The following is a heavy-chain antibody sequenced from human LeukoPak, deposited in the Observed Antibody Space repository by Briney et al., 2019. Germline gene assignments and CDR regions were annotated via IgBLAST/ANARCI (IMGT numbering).Heavy chain of an antibody. CDR3: ARVMRHIEDY. CDR2: ISSSTTII. CDR1: GFTFSTYG. J-gene: IGHJ4*02. V-gene: IGHV3-48*01. D-gene: IGHD3-16*01. Sequence: GGSLRLSCAASGFTFSTYGMNWVRQAPGEGLEWVSYISSSTTIIYYASSVKGRFTISRDNAKNSLSLQMNSLRAEDTAVYYCARVMRHIEDYWGQGTLVTVSS.